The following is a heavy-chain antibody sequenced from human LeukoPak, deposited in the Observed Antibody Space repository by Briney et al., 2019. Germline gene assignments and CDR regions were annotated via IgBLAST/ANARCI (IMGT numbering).Heavy chain of an antibody. CDR1: VYTFTTYH. Sequence: ASVRVSSTASVYTFTTYHITWVRHAPGQGREWMWWIKTYSGNTNSAQNFQGRVTMTTDTSTSTACMERRRLRSDDTTMYYCARLYVGEGVAAVGTYNWYYMEVWGTGTTVTVSS. D-gene: IGHD6-13*01. J-gene: IGHJ6*03. CDR2: IKTYSGNT. CDR3: ARLYVGEGVAAVGTYNWYYMEV. V-gene: IGHV1-18*01.